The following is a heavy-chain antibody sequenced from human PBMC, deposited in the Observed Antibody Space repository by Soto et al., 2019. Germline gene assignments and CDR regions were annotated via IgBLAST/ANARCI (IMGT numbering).Heavy chain of an antibody. CDR3: ARDNEYSSSSGYYYYGMDV. CDR1: GGTFSSYA. CDR2: IIPIFGTA. J-gene: IGHJ6*02. V-gene: IGHV1-69*13. Sequence: GASVKVSCKASGGTFSSYAISWVRQAPGQGLEWMGGIIPIFGTANYAQKFQGRVTITADESTSTAYMELSSLRSEDTAVYYCARDNEYSSSSGYYYYGMDVWGQGTTVTVSS. D-gene: IGHD6-6*01.